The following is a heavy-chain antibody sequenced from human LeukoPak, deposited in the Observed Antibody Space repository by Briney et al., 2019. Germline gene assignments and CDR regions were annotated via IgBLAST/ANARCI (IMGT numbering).Heavy chain of an antibody. CDR2: ISGSGDIT. D-gene: IGHD3-10*01. CDR3: AKDRNYYGSGSWLFDY. V-gene: IGHV3-23*01. Sequence: PGGSLRLSCAASGFIFSSCAMSWVRQAPGKGLEWVSGISGSGDITYYADSVKGRFTISRDNSKNTLYLQMNSLRAEDTAVYYCAKDRNYYGSGSWLFDYWGQGTLVTVSS. CDR1: GFIFSSCA. J-gene: IGHJ4*02.